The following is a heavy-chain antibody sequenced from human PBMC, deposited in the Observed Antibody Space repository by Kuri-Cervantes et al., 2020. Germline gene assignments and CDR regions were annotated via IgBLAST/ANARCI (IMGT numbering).Heavy chain of an antibody. CDR3: ARDLGYDSSGYYMGRGMRGKNWFDP. Sequence: SETLSLTCTVSGGSISSSSYYWGWIRQPPGKGLEWIGSIYYSGSTYYNPSLKSRVTISVDTSKNQFSLKLSSVTAADTAVYYCARDLGYDSSGYYMGRGMRGKNWFDPWGQGTLVTVSS. V-gene: IGHV4-39*07. CDR2: IYYSGST. D-gene: IGHD3-22*01. J-gene: IGHJ5*02. CDR1: GGSISSSSYY.